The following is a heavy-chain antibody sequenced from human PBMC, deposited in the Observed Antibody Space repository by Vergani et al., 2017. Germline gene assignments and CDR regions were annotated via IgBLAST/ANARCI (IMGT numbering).Heavy chain of an antibody. J-gene: IGHJ2*01. CDR2: IYYSGST. Sequence: QVQLQESGPGLVKPSETLSLTCTVSGGSISSYYWSWIRQPPGKGLEWIGYIYYSGSTNYNPSLKSRVTISVDTSKNQYSLKLSSVTAADTAVYYCARDSYYYDSSGYRYFDLWGRGTRVTVSS. CDR3: ARDSYYYDSSGYRYFDL. V-gene: IGHV4-59*01. CDR1: GGSISSYY. D-gene: IGHD3-22*01.